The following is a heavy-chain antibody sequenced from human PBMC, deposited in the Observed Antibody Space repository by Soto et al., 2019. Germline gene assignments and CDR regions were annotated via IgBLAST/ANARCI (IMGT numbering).Heavy chain of an antibody. CDR2: ISYDGSNR. CDR1: GFTFGSYA. Sequence: QVQLVESGGGVVQPGRSLRVSCAASGFTFGSYAMHWVRQAPGKGLEWVAVISYDGSNRFYADSVKGRFTISRDDSKNTVYLQMNSLRAEDTAVFYCAREPYLRYFDWLPYFDYWGQGTLVTVSS. J-gene: IGHJ4*02. D-gene: IGHD3-9*01. V-gene: IGHV3-30-3*01. CDR3: AREPYLRYFDWLPYFDY.